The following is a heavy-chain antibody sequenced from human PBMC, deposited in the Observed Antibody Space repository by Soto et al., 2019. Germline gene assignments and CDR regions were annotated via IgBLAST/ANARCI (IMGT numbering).Heavy chain of an antibody. J-gene: IGHJ5*02. CDR1: GGSISSGGYY. CDR3: ARESTVTRWWFDP. CDR2: IYYSGST. V-gene: IGHV4-31*03. D-gene: IGHD4-17*01. Sequence: QVQLQESGPGLVKPSQTLSLTCTVSGGSISSGGYYWSWIRQHPGKGLEWIGYIYYSGSTYYNPSLKSRVSISVDTSKNQFSRKLSSVTAADTAVYYCARESTVTRWWFDPWGQGTLVTVSS.